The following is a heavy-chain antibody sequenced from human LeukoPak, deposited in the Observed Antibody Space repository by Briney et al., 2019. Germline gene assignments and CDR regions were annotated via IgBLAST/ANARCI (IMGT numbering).Heavy chain of an antibody. CDR1: GYSFTSYW. D-gene: IGHD6-19*01. Sequence: GESLKISCKGSGYSFTSYWIGWVRQMPGKGLEWMGIIYPGDSDPRYSPSFQGQVTISADKSISTAYLQWSSLKASDTAMYYCARGEYSSGFHLDYWGQGTLVTVSS. J-gene: IGHJ4*02. CDR3: ARGEYSSGFHLDY. CDR2: IYPGDSDP. V-gene: IGHV5-51*01.